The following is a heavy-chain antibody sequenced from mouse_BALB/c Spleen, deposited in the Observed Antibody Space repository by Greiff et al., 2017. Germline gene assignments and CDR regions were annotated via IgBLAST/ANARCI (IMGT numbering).Heavy chain of an antibody. Sequence: VQLQQSGAELVKPGASVKLSCTASGFNIKDTYMHWVKQRPEQGLEWIGRIDPANGNTKYDPKFQGKATITADTSSNTAYLQLSSLTSEDTAVYYCASIYDGSTWFAYWGQGTLVTVSA. CDR1: GFNIKDTY. CDR3: ASIYDGSTWFAY. V-gene: IGHV14-3*02. D-gene: IGHD2-3*01. J-gene: IGHJ3*01. CDR2: IDPANGNT.